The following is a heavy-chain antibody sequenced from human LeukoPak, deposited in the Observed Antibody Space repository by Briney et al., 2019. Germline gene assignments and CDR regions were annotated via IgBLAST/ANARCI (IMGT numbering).Heavy chain of an antibody. D-gene: IGHD3-22*01. J-gene: IGHJ4*02. Sequence: PGGSLRLSCAASGFTFSSYGMHWVRQAPGKGLEWVAVISYDGSNKYYADSVKGRFTISRDNSKNTLYLQMNSLRAEDTAVYYCAKEGYYDSSGYYYTYFDYWGQGTLVTVSS. CDR1: GFTFSSYG. CDR2: ISYDGSNK. V-gene: IGHV3-30*18. CDR3: AKEGYYDSSGYYYTYFDY.